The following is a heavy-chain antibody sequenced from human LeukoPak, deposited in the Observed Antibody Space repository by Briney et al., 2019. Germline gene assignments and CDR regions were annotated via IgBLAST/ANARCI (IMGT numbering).Heavy chain of an antibody. CDR3: ARGYYYYMDV. J-gene: IGHJ6*03. CDR2: IYYSGST. CDR1: GGSISSYY. V-gene: IGHV4-59*01. Sequence: PSQTLSLTCTVSGGSISSYYWSWIRQPPGKGLEWIGYIYYSGSTNYNPSLKSRVTISVDTSKNQFSLKLSSVTAADTAVYYCARGYYYYMDVWGKGTTVTVSS.